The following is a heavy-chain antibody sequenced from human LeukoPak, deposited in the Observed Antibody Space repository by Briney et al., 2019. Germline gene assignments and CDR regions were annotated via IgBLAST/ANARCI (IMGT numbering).Heavy chain of an antibody. Sequence: GASVKVSCKASGYTFTGYYMHWVRQAPGQGLEWMGWINPNSGGTNYAQKFQGRVTMTRDTSISTAYMELSRLRSDDTAVYYCASLGSAGLATIPPAGYWGQGTLVTASS. V-gene: IGHV1-2*02. CDR2: INPNSGGT. D-gene: IGHD5-12*01. CDR3: ASLGSAGLATIPPAGY. J-gene: IGHJ4*02. CDR1: GYTFTGYY.